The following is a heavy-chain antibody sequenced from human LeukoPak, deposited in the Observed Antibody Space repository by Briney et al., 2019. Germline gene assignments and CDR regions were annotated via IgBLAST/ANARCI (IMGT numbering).Heavy chain of an antibody. CDR2: ISSSGSTT. CDR1: GFSFSSYE. J-gene: IGHJ4*02. V-gene: IGHV3-48*03. D-gene: IGHD1-26*01. Sequence: GGSLRLSCAASGFSFSSYEMNWVRQAPGKGLEWVSYISSSGSTTYYADSVKGRFTFSRDNAKNSLYLQMNSLRAEDTAVYYCASVEGIVGAAHWGQGTLVTVSS. CDR3: ASVEGIVGAAH.